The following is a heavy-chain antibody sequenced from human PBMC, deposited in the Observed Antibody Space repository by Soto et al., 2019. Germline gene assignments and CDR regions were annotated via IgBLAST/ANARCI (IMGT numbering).Heavy chain of an antibody. D-gene: IGHD1-1*01. CDR2: ISPK. V-gene: IGHV3-33*01. J-gene: IGHJ3*01. CDR1: GFSFRTYG. CDR3: ARDDAFGNENAFDL. Sequence: GGSLRLSCAVSGFSFRTYGFHWVRQPPGKGPEWVAVISPKGHSDSVEGRFTISRDNSKDTLYLQMNNLRAEDTAVYYCARDDAFGNENAFDLWGQGTMVTVSS.